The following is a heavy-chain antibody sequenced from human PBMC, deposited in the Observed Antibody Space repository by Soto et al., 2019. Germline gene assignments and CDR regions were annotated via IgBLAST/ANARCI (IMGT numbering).Heavy chain of an antibody. CDR2: ISGSADNT. J-gene: IGHJ5*02. CDR1: GFTFSTYP. D-gene: IGHD5-12*01. Sequence: GGSLRLSCAVSGFTFSTYPMTWVRQAPGKGLEWVSAISGSADNTYYADSVKGRFTISRDNSKSTLYLQMNTLRAEDTALYFCAKAGYGSDVLWWFGPWGQGTLVTVSS. CDR3: AKAGYGSDVLWWFGP. V-gene: IGHV3-23*01.